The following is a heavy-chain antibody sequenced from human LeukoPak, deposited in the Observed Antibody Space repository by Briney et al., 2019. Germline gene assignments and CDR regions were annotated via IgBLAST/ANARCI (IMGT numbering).Heavy chain of an antibody. J-gene: IGHJ3*02. V-gene: IGHV4-38-2*02. D-gene: IGHD4-17*01. CDR1: GYSISSGYY. Sequence: SETLSLTCTVSGYSISSGYYWGWIRQPPGKGLEWIGSIYHSGSTYYNPSLKSRVTISVDRSKNQFSLKLSSVTAADTAVYYCASSYGDLDAFDIWGQGTMVTVSS. CDR2: IYHSGST. CDR3: ASSYGDLDAFDI.